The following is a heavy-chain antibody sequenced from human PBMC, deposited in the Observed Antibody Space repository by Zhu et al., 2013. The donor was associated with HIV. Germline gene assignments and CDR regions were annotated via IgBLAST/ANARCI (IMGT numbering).Heavy chain of an antibody. CDR2: IYHSGST. CDR3: ASQDSSSWYEDGDDYYYGMDV. D-gene: IGHD6-13*01. J-gene: IGHJ6*02. CDR1: GYSISSGYY. Sequence: QVQLQESGPGLVKPSETLSLTCAVSGYSISSGYYWGWIRQPPGKGLEWIGSIYHSGSTYYNPSLKSRVTISVDTSKNQFSLKLSSVTAADTAVYYCASQDSSSWYEDGDDYYYGMDVWGQGTTVTVPS. V-gene: IGHV4-38-2*01.